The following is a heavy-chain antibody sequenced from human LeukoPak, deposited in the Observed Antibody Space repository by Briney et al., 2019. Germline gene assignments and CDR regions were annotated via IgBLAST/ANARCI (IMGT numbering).Heavy chain of an antibody. Sequence: GGSLRLSCAASGFTFSSYWMHWVRQAPGKGLVGVSRINSDGRSTNYADSVKGRFTISRDNAKNTLYLQVNSLRAEDTAVYYCARESGSYSPYYYYYYYMDVWGKGTTVTISS. V-gene: IGHV3-74*01. J-gene: IGHJ6*03. CDR1: GFTFSSYW. CDR3: ARESGSYSPYYYYYYYMDV. D-gene: IGHD1-26*01. CDR2: INSDGRST.